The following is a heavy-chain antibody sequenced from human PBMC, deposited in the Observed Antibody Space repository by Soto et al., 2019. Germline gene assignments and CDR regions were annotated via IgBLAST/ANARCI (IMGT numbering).Heavy chain of an antibody. CDR2: ISLGGRP. V-gene: IGHV4-30-2*01. J-gene: IGHJ6*02. CDR3: ARGHYYYAMDV. CDR1: GGSVSRGVFS. Sequence: QLKLQESGSGVVKPSQTLSLTCAVSGGSVSRGVFSWNWIRQPPGQGLEWIGYISLGGRPHYTPSVRCRVSISVDRSTNVISLNLPSMTPAATAVYFCARGHYYYAMDVWGQGTTVTGSS.